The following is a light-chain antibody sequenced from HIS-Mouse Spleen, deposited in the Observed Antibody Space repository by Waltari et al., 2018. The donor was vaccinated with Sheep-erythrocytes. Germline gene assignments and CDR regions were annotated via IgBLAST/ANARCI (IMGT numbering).Light chain of an antibody. CDR1: SSDVGSYNL. CDR2: EGS. V-gene: IGLV2-23*01. J-gene: IGLJ3*02. CDR3: CSYAGSSTPWV. Sequence: QSALTQPASVSGSPGQSLTIPCIGTSSDVGSYNLVSRYQQHPGKAPKLMIYEGSKRPSGVSNRFSGSKSGNTASLTISGLQAEDEADYYCCSYAGSSTPWVFGGGTKLTVL.